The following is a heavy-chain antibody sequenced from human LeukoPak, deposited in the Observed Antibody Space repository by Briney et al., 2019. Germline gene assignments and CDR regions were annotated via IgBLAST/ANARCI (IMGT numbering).Heavy chain of an antibody. Sequence: ASVKVSCKASGYTFTSYGISWVRQAPGQGLEWMGWISAYNGNTNYAQKLQGRVTMTTDTSTSTAYMELRRLRSDDTAVYYCARDDGTVTTADGFDYWGQGTLVTVSS. CDR2: ISAYNGNT. D-gene: IGHD4-11*01. J-gene: IGHJ4*02. CDR3: ARDDGTVTTADGFDY. V-gene: IGHV1-18*01. CDR1: GYTFTSYG.